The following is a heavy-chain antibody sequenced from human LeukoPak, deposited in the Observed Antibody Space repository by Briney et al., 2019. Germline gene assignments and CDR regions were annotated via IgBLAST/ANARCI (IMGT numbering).Heavy chain of an antibody. V-gene: IGHV3-23*01. J-gene: IGHJ4*02. CDR2: ISGSGGST. D-gene: IGHD2-15*01. CDR1: GFTFSSYA. CDR3: AKDGGYCSGGSCYYFDY. Sequence: GGSLRLSCAASGFTFSSYAMSWVRQAPGKGLEWVSAISGSGGSTYYADSVKGRFTISRDNSKNTLYLQMNSLRAEDTAVYYCAKDGGYCSGGSCYYFDYWGQGTLVTVSS.